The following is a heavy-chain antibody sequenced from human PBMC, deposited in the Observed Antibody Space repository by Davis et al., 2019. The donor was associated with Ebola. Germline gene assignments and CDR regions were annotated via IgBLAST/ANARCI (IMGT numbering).Heavy chain of an antibody. Sequence: SETLSLTCAVYGGSFSGYYWSWIRQPPGKGLEWIGEINHSGSTNYNPSLKSRVTISVDTSKNQFSLKLRSVTAADTAVYYCARSIAARHHFDYWGQGTLVTVSS. V-gene: IGHV4-34*01. CDR3: ARSIAARHHFDY. CDR1: GGSFSGYY. CDR2: INHSGST. D-gene: IGHD6-6*01. J-gene: IGHJ4*02.